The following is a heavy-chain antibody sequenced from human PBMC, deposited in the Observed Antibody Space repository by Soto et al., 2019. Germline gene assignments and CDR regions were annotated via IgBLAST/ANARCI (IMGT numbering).Heavy chain of an antibody. J-gene: IGHJ5*02. CDR1: GFTFRTYA. V-gene: IGHV3-23*01. Sequence: EVQLLDSGGGLVQPGGSRRLSCAASGFTFRTYAMSWVRQAPGKGLEWVSTISDSGTTYYANSVKGRFTISRDNSRNTLDLQMNSLRVEDTAVYYCAKGGEGSCSRTSCLYFSDSWGQGTLVAVSS. D-gene: IGHD2-2*01. CDR2: ISDSGTT. CDR3: AKGGEGSCSRTSCLYFSDS.